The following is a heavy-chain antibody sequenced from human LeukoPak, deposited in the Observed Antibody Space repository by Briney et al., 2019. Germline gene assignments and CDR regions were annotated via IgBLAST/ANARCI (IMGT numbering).Heavy chain of an antibody. Sequence: ASVKVSCKASGGTFSSYAICWVRQAPGQGLEWMGGIIPIFGTANYAQKFQGRVTITADESTSTAYMELSSLRSEDTAVYYCARDRRQLWFEFDSWGQGTLVTVSS. CDR1: GGTFSSYA. CDR3: ARDRRQLWFEFDS. V-gene: IGHV1-69*13. J-gene: IGHJ4*02. CDR2: IIPIFGTA. D-gene: IGHD5-18*01.